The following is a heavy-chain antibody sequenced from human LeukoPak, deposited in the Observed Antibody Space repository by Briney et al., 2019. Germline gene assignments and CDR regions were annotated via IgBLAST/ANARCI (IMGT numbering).Heavy chain of an antibody. J-gene: IGHJ6*02. CDR2: INRSTGGT. CDR3: ARDRAYYYYGMDV. V-gene: IGHV1-2*02. Sequence: ASVKVSCKAPGYTFSGNYIHWVRQAPGQGLEWMGWINRSTGGTNYAQKFQGRVTMTRDTSISTSYMELSRLTSDDTAVYFCARDRAYYYYGMDVWGQGTTVTVSS. CDR1: GYTFSGNY.